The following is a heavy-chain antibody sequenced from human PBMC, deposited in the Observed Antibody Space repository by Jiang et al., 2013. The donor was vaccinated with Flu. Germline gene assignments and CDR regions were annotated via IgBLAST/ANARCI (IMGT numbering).Heavy chain of an antibody. CDR3: SRDQLEGFGGVDY. CDR2: IIPFLGVT. V-gene: IGHV1-69*04. CDR1: GGTFSNYA. D-gene: IGHD3-10*01. J-gene: IGHJ4*02. Sequence: GGTFSNYAVSWVRQAPGHGLEWLGRIIPFLGVTNYAQKFQARVTISADKSTGTAYMDLGSLTSEDTALYYCSRDQLEGFGGVDYWGQRTLVTVSS.